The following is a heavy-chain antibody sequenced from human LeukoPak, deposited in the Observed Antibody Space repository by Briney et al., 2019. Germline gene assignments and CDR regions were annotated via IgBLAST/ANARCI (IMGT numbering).Heavy chain of an antibody. J-gene: IGHJ3*02. CDR2: TIPIFGTA. Sequence: ASVKVSCKASGGTFSSYAISWVRQAPGQGLEWMGGTIPIFGTANYAQKFQGRVTITTDESTSTAYMELSSLRSEDTAVYYCAREKTYYYDNRDHWGAFDIWGQGTMVTVSS. CDR3: AREKTYYYDNRDHWGAFDI. CDR1: GGTFSSYA. V-gene: IGHV1-69*05. D-gene: IGHD3-22*01.